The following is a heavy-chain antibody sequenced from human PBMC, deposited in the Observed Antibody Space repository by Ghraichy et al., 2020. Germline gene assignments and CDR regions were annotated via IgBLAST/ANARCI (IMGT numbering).Heavy chain of an antibody. J-gene: IGHJ6*03. D-gene: IGHD6-13*01. CDR3: ARNHPSLVPGGYYYYYYMDV. V-gene: IGHV4-59*08. Sequence: SETLSLTCTVSGGSISSYYWSWIRQPPGKGLEWIGYIYYSGSTNYNPSLKSRVTISVDTSKNQFSLKLSSVTAADTAVYYCARNHPSLVPGGYYYYYYMDVWGKGTTVTVSS. CDR2: IYYSGST. CDR1: GGSISSYY.